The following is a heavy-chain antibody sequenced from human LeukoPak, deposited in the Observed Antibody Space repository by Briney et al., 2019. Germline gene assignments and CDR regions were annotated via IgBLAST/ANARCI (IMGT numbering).Heavy chain of an antibody. CDR1: GGSISSYY. J-gene: IGHJ6*02. V-gene: IGHV4-39*07. CDR3: ARAGYCSSTSCYGAYYYYGMDV. CDR2: IYYSGST. D-gene: IGHD2-2*01. Sequence: PSETLSLTCTVSGGSISSYYWSWIRQPPGKGLEWIGSIYYSGSTYYNPSLKSRVTISVDTSKNQFSLKLSSVTAEDTAVYYCARAGYCSSTSCYGAYYYYGMDVWGQGTTVTVSS.